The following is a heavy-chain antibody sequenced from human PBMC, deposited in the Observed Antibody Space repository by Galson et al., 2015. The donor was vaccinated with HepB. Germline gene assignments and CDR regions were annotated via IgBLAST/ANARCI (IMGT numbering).Heavy chain of an antibody. Sequence: PALVKPTQTLTLTCTFSGFSISSTGVGVGWIRQPPGKALEWLAVIYWDDDKYHRPSLRSRLTITKDTSKNQVVLIMTNMDPVDTATYYCAHRRFSDSEWTNAFDVWGQGTMVAVSS. CDR3: AHRRFSDSEWTNAFDV. CDR2: IYWDDDK. J-gene: IGHJ3*01. D-gene: IGHD3-3*01. CDR1: GFSISSTGVG. V-gene: IGHV2-5*02.